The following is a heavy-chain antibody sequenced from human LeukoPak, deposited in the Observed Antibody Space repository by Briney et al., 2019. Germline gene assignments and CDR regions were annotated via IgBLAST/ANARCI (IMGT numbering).Heavy chain of an antibody. CDR1: GFTFSSYG. V-gene: IGHV3-30*02. J-gene: IGHJ6*02. Sequence: GGSLRLSCAASGFTFSSYGMHWVRQAPGKGLEWVAFIRYDGSNKYYADSVKGRFTISRDNPKNTLYLQMNSLRAEDTAVYYCARGIGYCSGGSCYWEYYYYGMDVWGQGTTVTVSS. CDR2: IRYDGSNK. D-gene: IGHD2-15*01. CDR3: ARGIGYCSGGSCYWEYYYYGMDV.